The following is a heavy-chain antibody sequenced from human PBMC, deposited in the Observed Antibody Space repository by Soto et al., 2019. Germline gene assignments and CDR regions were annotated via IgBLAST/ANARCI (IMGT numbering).Heavy chain of an antibody. D-gene: IGHD3-16*01. CDR3: TPDYDYVWGSYRFDY. CDR1: GFTFGDYA. J-gene: IGHJ4*02. V-gene: IGHV3-49*03. CDR2: IRSKAYGGTT. Sequence: GGSLRLSCTASGFTFGDYAMSWFRQAPGKGLKWVGFIRSKAYGGTTEYAASVKGRFTISRDDSKSIAYLQMNSLKTEDTAVYYCTPDYDYVWGSYRFDYWGQGTLVTVSS.